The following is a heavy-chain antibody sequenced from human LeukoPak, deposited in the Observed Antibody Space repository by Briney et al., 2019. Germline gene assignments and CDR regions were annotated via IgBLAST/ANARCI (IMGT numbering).Heavy chain of an antibody. Sequence: SETLSLTCAVYGGSFSGYYWSWIRQPPGKGLEWIGEINHSGSTNYNLSLKSRVTISVDTSKNQFSLKLSSVTAADTAVYYCARHESIAAAGMGDYWGQGTLVTVSS. CDR1: GGSFSGYY. D-gene: IGHD6-13*01. V-gene: IGHV4-34*01. J-gene: IGHJ4*02. CDR3: ARHESIAAAGMGDY. CDR2: INHSGST.